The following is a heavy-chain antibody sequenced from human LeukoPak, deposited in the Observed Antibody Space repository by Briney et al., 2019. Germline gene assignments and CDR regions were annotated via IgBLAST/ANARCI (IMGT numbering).Heavy chain of an antibody. D-gene: IGHD6-19*01. CDR1: GFIFDNYA. CDR3: ARESETSGWYDY. V-gene: IGHV3-43*02. Sequence: PGGSLRLSCAAPGFIFDNYAIHWVRHAPGKGLEWVSLISGDGGSTFYADSVRCRFTISRDNTRKSLSLQMSSLRSEDTALYYCARESETSGWYDYWGQGTLVTVSS. CDR2: ISGDGGST. J-gene: IGHJ4*02.